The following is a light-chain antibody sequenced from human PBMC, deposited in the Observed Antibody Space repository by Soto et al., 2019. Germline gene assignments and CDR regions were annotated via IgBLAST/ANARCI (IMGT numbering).Light chain of an antibody. V-gene: IGKV3-20*01. CDR1: QSVSSRY. CDR2: AAS. J-gene: IGKJ1*01. Sequence: EIVLTQSPVTLSLSPGERATLSCRASQSVSSRYFAWYQQKPGQAPRLLIYAASSRAAGIPDRFSGSGSGTDFSLTISRLENDDFAVYYCHLYASSRTFGPGTKVE. CDR3: HLYASSRT.